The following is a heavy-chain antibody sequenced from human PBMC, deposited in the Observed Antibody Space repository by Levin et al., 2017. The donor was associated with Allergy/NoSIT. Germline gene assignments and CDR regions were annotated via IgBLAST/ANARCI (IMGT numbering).Heavy chain of an antibody. Sequence: PGGSLRLSCAASGFTFSTYSMNWVRQAPGKGLEWVSYISTDSSTMYYADSVRGRFTVSRDNAKDSLYFQMNSLRADDTAVYYCARNSWPIFHEDSYYYMDVWGKGTTVTVSS. CDR3: ARNSWPIFHEDSYYYMDV. CDR2: ISTDSSTM. J-gene: IGHJ6*03. CDR1: GFTFSTYS. D-gene: IGHD2-21*01. V-gene: IGHV3-48*01.